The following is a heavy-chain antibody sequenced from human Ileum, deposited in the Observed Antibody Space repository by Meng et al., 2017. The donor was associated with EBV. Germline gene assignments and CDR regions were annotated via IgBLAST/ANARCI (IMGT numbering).Heavy chain of an antibody. D-gene: IGHD1-26*01. J-gene: IGHJ4*02. CDR1: GYTFSNYG. CDR3: ARAGNGGSYYFTY. V-gene: IGHV1-18*01. Sequence: QIQLVQSGGEVKKPGDSVKVSCKASGYTFSNYGISWLRQAPGQGLEWMGWISAYNGNTNYAQNLQGRVTMTTDTSTGTAYMEVRSLRSGDTAVYYCARAGNGGSYYFTYWGQGTLVTVSS. CDR2: ISAYNGNT.